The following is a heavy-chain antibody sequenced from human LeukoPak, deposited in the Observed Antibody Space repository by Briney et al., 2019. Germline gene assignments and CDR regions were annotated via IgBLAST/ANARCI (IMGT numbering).Heavy chain of an antibody. J-gene: IGHJ5*02. D-gene: IGHD2-2*01. CDR1: GGSFSGYY. V-gene: IGHV4-34*01. Sequence: SETLSLTCAVYGGSFSGYYWSWIRQPPGKGLEWIGEINHSGSTNYNPSLKSRVTISVDTSKNQFSLKLSSVTAADTAVYYCARGGYTYCSSTSCYVGIALRANWFDPWGQGTLVTVSS. CDR3: ARGGYTYCSSTSCYVGIALRANWFDP. CDR2: INHSGST.